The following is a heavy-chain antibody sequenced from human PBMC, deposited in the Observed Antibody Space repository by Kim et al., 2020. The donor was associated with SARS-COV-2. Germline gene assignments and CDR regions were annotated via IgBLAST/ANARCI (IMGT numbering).Heavy chain of an antibody. CDR1: GYTVAYSY. J-gene: IGHJ1*01. CDR2: IYSGGNT. Sequence: GGSLRHSCAASGYTVAYSYMGWVRQAPGKGLEWVSFIYSGGNTIYAASVKGRLIISSDHSKNTLFLQMNSLRAEDTAVYYCATVVFYYDAGYFKNWGQGTLGIVPS. D-gene: IGHD3-22*01. V-gene: IGHV3-66*01. CDR3: ATVVFYYDAGYFKN.